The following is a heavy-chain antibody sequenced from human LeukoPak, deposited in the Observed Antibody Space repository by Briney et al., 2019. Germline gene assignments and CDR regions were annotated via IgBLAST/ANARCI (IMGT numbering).Heavy chain of an antibody. J-gene: IGHJ5*02. CDR2: ISSSGSTI. D-gene: IGHD1-14*01. CDR1: GFTFSDYY. V-gene: IGHV3-11*04. Sequence: GGSLRLSCAASGFTFSDYYMSWLRQAPGKGLEWVSYISSSGSTIYYADSVKGRFTISRDNAKNSLYLQMNSLRAEDTAVYYCARDKSYSTLPGTSRNWFDPWGQGTLVTVSS. CDR3: ARDKSYSTLPGTSRNWFDP.